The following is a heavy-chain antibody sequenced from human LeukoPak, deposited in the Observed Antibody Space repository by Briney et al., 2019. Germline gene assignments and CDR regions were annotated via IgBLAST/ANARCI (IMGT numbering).Heavy chain of an antibody. V-gene: IGHV4-59*08. CDR1: GGSISSYY. Sequence: PSETLSLTCTVSGGSISSYYWSWIRQPPGKGLEWIGYIYYSGSTNYNPSLKSRVTISVDTSKNQFSLKLSSVTAADTAVYYCARHGPGSGSYYIGVRDAFDIWGQGTMVTVSS. CDR3: ARHGPGSGSYYIGVRDAFDI. D-gene: IGHD3-10*01. CDR2: IYYSGST. J-gene: IGHJ3*02.